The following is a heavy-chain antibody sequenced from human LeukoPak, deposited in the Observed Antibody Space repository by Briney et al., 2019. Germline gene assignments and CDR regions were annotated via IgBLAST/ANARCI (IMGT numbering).Heavy chain of an antibody. CDR2: IYHSGST. V-gene: IGHV4-38-2*02. CDR3: ARNTDYGDYDY. Sequence: KPSETLSLTCTVSGYSISSGYYWGWIRQPPGKGLEWIGSIYHSGSTYYNPSLKSRVTISVDTSKNQFSLKLSSVTAADTAVYYCARNTDYGDYDYWGQGTLVTVSS. J-gene: IGHJ4*02. CDR1: GYSISSGYY. D-gene: IGHD4-17*01.